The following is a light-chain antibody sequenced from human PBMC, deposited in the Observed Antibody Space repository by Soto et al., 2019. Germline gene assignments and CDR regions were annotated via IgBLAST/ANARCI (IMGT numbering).Light chain of an antibody. Sequence: QSALTQPASVSGSPGQSITISCTGTSSDIGAYNYVSWYQQHPGKAPKLMIYEVSDRPSGVSNRFSGSKSGNTASLTISGLQAGDEADYYCSSYAGRTLYVFGTGTKVTVL. CDR2: EVS. V-gene: IGLV2-14*01. CDR1: SSDIGAYNY. J-gene: IGLJ1*01. CDR3: SSYAGRTLYV.